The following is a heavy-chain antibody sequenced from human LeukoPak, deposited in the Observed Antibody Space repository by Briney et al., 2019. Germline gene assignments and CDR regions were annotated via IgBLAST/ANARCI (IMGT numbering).Heavy chain of an antibody. D-gene: IGHD1-26*01. CDR1: GVSISSGSYY. V-gene: IGHV4-61*02. CDR2: IYTSGST. CDR3: ASLYSGSYYYSPDPGDY. Sequence: PSQTLSLTCTVSGVSISSGSYYWSWIRQPAGKGLEWIGRIYTSGSTNYNPSLESLVTISVDTSKNQFSLKLSSVTAADTAVYYCASLYSGSYYYSPDPGDYWGQGTLVTVSS. J-gene: IGHJ4*02.